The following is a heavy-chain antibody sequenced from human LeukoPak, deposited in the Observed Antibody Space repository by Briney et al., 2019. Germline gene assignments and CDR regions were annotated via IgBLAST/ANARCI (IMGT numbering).Heavy chain of an antibody. V-gene: IGHV3-7*01. D-gene: IGHD3-10*01. CDR2: IRQDESER. CDR1: GFSFSSYW. J-gene: IGHJ6*03. Sequence: GGSLRLSCEGSGFSFSSYWMTWVRQLPGKGPEWVANIRQDESERYFADSVKGRFTISRDNAKKSVYLHMSSLRAEDTALYYCARLSAYYYGSYFYYYMDVWGKGTTVAVSS. CDR3: ARLSAYYYGSYFYYYMDV.